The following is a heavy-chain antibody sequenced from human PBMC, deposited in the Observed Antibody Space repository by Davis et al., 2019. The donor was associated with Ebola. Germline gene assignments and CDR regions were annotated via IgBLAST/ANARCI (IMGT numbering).Heavy chain of an antibody. D-gene: IGHD1-26*01. CDR1: GYTFTSYG. CDR2: ISAYNGNT. CDR3: ARDRMPSIVGAKEGFDY. V-gene: IGHV1-18*01. Sequence: ASVKVSCKASGYTFTSYGISWVRQAPGQGLEWMGWISAYNGNTNYAQKLQGRVTITTDTSTSTAYMELRSLRSDDTAVYYGARDRMPSIVGAKEGFDYWGQGTLVTVSS. J-gene: IGHJ4*02.